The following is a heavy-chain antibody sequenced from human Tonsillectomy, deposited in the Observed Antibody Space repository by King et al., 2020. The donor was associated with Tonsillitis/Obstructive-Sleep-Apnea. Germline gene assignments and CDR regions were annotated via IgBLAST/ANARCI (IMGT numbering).Heavy chain of an antibody. J-gene: IGHJ4*02. CDR2: IIPIFGTA. CDR1: VVTFSSYP. D-gene: IGHD2-15*01. CDR3: ARGGYCSGGSCYSPGYFDY. Sequence: QLVQSGAEVKKPGASVKVSCKASVVTFSSYPISGVRQSPGQGLECMGGIIPIFGTANYAQNFQGRVTITADDSTSTAYMVLSSLRSEDTAVYYCARGGYCSGGSCYSPGYFDYWGQGTLVTVSS. V-gene: IGHV1-69*01.